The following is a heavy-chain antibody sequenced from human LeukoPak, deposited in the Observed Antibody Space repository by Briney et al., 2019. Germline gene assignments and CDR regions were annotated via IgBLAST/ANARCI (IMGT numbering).Heavy chain of an antibody. D-gene: IGHD3-16*01. Sequence: PGGSLRLSCAASGFTFSSYGMHWVRQAPGKGLEWGAFIWYDGSNKYYADSVKGRFTISRDNSKNTLYLQMNSLRAEDTAVYYCARDLDGLGYYYGMDVWGQGTTVTVSS. CDR2: IWYDGSNK. CDR1: GFTFSSYG. V-gene: IGHV3-33*01. CDR3: ARDLDGLGYYYGMDV. J-gene: IGHJ6*02.